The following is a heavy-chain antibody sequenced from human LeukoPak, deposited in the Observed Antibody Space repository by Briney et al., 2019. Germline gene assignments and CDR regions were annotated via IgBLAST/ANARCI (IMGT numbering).Heavy chain of an antibody. CDR1: GFTFSTYA. D-gene: IGHD3-10*02. CDR3: ARDFSDVRGNIFDS. CDR2: ISYDGSSK. Sequence: GGSLRLSCAASGFTFSTYAMHWVRQAPGKGLEWVAVISYDGSSKYYADSVKGRFTISRDNSKNTLYLQMNSLRAEDTAVYYCARDFSDVRGNIFDSWGQGTLVTVSS. J-gene: IGHJ4*02. V-gene: IGHV3-30*04.